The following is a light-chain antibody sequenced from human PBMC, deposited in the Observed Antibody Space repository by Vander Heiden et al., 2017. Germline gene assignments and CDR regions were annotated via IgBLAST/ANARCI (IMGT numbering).Light chain of an antibody. CDR2: DDS. J-gene: IGLJ3*02. CDR3: QVHHNSGDHWV. CDR1: NIESKS. V-gene: IGLV3-21*04. Sequence: SYVLTQPPSVSVAPGKTTRITCGGHNIESKSVYWYRQKAGQAPVLVIYDDSGRPSGIPERFSGSNSGNTATLTITRVEAGDEADYYCQVHHNSGDHWVFGGGTKLTVL.